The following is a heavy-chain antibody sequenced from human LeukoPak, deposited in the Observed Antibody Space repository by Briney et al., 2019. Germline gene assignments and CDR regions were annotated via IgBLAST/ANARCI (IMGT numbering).Heavy chain of an antibody. J-gene: IGHJ4*02. V-gene: IGHV3-23*01. D-gene: IGHD6-13*01. CDR2: ISGSGDTT. CDR1: GFTFSSYG. Sequence: GGSLRLSCVGSGFTFSSYGLSWVRQAPGKELEWVSVISGSGDTTYYADSVKGRFTISRDNSKNTLYLQMNSLRGEDTAVYYCAKSMAAAGPYADYWGPGTLVTVSS. CDR3: AKSMAAAGPYADY.